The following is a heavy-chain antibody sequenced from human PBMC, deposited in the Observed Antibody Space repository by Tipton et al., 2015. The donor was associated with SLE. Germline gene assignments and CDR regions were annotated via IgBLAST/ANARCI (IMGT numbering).Heavy chain of an antibody. CDR2: IYYSGST. V-gene: IGHV4-39*07. Sequence: LRLSCTASGGSISSSSYYWGWIRQPPGKGLEWIVSIYYSGSTNYNPSLKSRVTISVDTSKNQFSLKLSSVTAADTAVYYCARGGEGGADLDYWGQGTLVTVSS. J-gene: IGHJ4*02. D-gene: IGHD3-16*01. CDR1: GGSISSSSYY. CDR3: ARGGEGGADLDY.